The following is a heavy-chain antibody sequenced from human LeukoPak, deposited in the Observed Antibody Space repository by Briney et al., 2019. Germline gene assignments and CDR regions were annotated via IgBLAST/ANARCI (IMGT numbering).Heavy chain of an antibody. V-gene: IGHV1-2*02. Sequence: GASGALSCKASASSFTGYYMHWVRQAPGQGLEWMGWFNPNSGGTNYSQKVPGGVTMTRDTSISTAYMELGRLRSDDTAVHYCARERAGTTHFVYWGQGTLVTVSS. CDR3: ARERAGTTHFVY. CDR1: ASSFTGYY. CDR2: FNPNSGGT. J-gene: IGHJ4*02. D-gene: IGHD1-7*01.